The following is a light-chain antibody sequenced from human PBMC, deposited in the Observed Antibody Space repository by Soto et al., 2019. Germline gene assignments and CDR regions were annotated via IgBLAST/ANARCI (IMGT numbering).Light chain of an antibody. CDR1: QSVLHSSNNKHF. CDR2: WAS. V-gene: IGKV4-1*01. J-gene: IGKJ4*01. Sequence: DIVMTQSPDSLAVSLGERATINCKSSQSVLHSSNNKHFLAWYQQKPRHPPKLLIYWASTRESGVPDRFSGSGSGTDFTLTISSLQAEDVAVYYCQQYYHTPLTFGGGTKVEIK. CDR3: QQYYHTPLT.